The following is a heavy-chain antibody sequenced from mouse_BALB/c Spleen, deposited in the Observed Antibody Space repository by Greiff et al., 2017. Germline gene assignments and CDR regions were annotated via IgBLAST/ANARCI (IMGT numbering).Heavy chain of an antibody. D-gene: IGHD1-2*01. Sequence: EVQRVESGGGLVKPGGSLKLSCAASGFTFSSYTMSWVRQTPEKRLEWVATISSGGSYTYYPDSVKGRFTISRDNAKNTLYLQMSSLKSEDTAMYYCTRDFITTATDYAMDYWGQGTSVTVSS. V-gene: IGHV5-6-4*01. CDR1: GFTFSSYT. J-gene: IGHJ4*01. CDR2: ISSGGSYT. CDR3: TRDFITTATDYAMDY.